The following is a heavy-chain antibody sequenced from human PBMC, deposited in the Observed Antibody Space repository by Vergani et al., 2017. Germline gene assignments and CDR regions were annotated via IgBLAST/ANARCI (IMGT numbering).Heavy chain of an antibody. CDR2: ISGSGGST. CDR3: AKDPNIVVVPAAQSFYFDY. D-gene: IGHD2-2*01. Sequence: EVQLLESGGGLVQPGGSLRLSCAASGFTFSSYAMSWVRPAPGKGLEWVSAISGSGGSTYYADSVKGRFTISRDNSKNTLYLQMNSLRAEDTAVYYCAKDPNIVVVPAAQSFYFDYWGQGTTVTVSS. CDR1: GFTFSSYA. V-gene: IGHV3-23*01. J-gene: IGHJ4*03.